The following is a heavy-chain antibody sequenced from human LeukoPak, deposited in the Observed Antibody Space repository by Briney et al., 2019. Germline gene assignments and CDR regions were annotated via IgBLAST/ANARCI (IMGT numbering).Heavy chain of an antibody. CDR1: GYTFTDYY. Sequence: ASVKVSCKASGYTFTDYYMHWVRQAPGQGLEWLGWFNPNSGGTNYAQKFQGRVTMTRDTSISTAYMELSRLRSDDTAVYYCEREYYDSSAYNQEAIDYWGQGTLVTVSS. D-gene: IGHD3-22*01. J-gene: IGHJ4*02. V-gene: IGHV1-2*02. CDR2: FNPNSGGT. CDR3: EREYYDSSAYNQEAIDY.